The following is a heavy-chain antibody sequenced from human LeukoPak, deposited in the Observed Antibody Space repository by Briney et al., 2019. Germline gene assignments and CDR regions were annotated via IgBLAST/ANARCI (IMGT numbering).Heavy chain of an antibody. CDR2: ISSSSSYI. CDR1: GFTFSSYS. J-gene: IGHJ4*02. Sequence: PGGSLRLSCAASGFTFSSYSMNWVRQAPGKGLEWVSSISSSSSYIYYADSVKGRFTISRDNSKNTLYLQMNSLRAEDTAVYYCAKSLGATAGPEIYYFDYWGQGTLVTVSS. CDR3: AKSLGATAGPEIYYFDY. V-gene: IGHV3-21*01. D-gene: IGHD1-26*01.